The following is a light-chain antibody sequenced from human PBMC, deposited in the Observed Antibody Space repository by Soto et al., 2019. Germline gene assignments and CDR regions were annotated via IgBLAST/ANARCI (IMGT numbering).Light chain of an antibody. CDR1: QSVSNNW. J-gene: IGKJ2*01. Sequence: EVVLTQSPGTLSLSPGERATLSCRARQSVSNNWLAWYQQKPGQAPRLLIYGASSRPGGIPDKFSGSGSGTDFTLTINRLEPEDFAVYYCQQYGRSPYTFGQGTKVEI. V-gene: IGKV3-20*01. CDR3: QQYGRSPYT. CDR2: GAS.